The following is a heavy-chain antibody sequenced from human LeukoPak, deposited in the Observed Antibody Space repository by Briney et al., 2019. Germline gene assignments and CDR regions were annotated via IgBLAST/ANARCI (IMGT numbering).Heavy chain of an antibody. J-gene: IGHJ4*02. Sequence: GGSLRLSCAASGFTFSSYSMNWVRQAPGKGLECVSSISSSSSYIYYADSVKGRFTISRDNAKNSLYLQMNSLRAEDTAVYYCASEYSSGWAVPGYWGQGTLVTVSS. D-gene: IGHD6-19*01. CDR2: ISSSSSYI. V-gene: IGHV3-21*01. CDR3: ASEYSSGWAVPGY. CDR1: GFTFSSYS.